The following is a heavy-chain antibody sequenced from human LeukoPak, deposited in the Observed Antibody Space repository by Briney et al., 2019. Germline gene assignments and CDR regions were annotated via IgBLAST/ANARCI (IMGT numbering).Heavy chain of an antibody. CDR1: GFTFSSYA. J-gene: IGHJ4*02. V-gene: IGHV3-23*01. D-gene: IGHD2-2*01. CDR3: AKDMGYCSSATCYGLDY. CDR2: VSGGGGTT. Sequence: PGGSLRLSCAASGFTFSSYAMSWVRQAPGKGLDWVSTVSGGGGTTYYADSVKGRFTISRDNSKNSLFLQMNSLRAEDTGIYYCAKDMGYCSSATCYGLDYWGQGTLVTVSS.